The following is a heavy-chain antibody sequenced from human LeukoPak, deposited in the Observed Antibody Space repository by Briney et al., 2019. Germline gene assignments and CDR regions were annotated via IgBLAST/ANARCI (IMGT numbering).Heavy chain of an antibody. Sequence: GASVKVSCKASGYTFTSYDINWVRQATGQGLEWMGWMNPNSGNTGYAQKFQGRVTMTRNTSISTAYMELSSLRSEDTAVYYCARVRGGIAARRLGYWGQGTLVTVSS. CDR1: GYTFTSYD. CDR3: ARVRGGIAARRLGY. J-gene: IGHJ4*02. CDR2: MNPNSGNT. D-gene: IGHD6-6*01. V-gene: IGHV1-8*01.